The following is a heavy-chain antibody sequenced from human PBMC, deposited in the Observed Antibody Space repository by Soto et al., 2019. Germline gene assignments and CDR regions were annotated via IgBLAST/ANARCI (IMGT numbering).Heavy chain of an antibody. CDR3: AKVNGSGIYNNFPDY. CDR2: ISGSGGST. D-gene: IGHD3-10*01. CDR1: GFPFSSYA. Sequence: GSLRRPGAASGFPFSSYAMTGVRQAPGKGLEWVSLISGSGGSTYYADSVKGRFTISRDNSRDTLYLQMNSLRAEDTAVYYCAKVNGSGIYNNFPDYWGQGTLVTVYS. J-gene: IGHJ4*02. V-gene: IGHV3-23*01.